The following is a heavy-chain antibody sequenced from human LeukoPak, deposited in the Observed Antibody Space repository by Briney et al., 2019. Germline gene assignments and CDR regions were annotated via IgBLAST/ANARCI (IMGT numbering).Heavy chain of an antibody. CDR3: ARGVAAAGTWSFDY. CDR2: ISYDGSNK. D-gene: IGHD6-13*01. CDR1: GIKFSYSA. J-gene: IGHJ4*02. Sequence: PGRSLRLSCAASGIKFSYSAMHWVRQATGKGLQWVALISYDGSNKDYVDSVKGRFTISRDNSKNTLYLQMNSLRPEDTAIYYCARGVAAAGTWSFDYWGQGSLVTVSS. V-gene: IGHV3-30*03.